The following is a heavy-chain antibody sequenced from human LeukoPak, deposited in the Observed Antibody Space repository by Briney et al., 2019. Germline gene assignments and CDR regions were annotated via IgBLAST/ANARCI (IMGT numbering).Heavy chain of an antibody. J-gene: IGHJ4*02. Sequence: PGGSLRLSCAASGFTFRNYWMTWVRQAPGKGLEWVGRIKSKTDGGTTDYAAPVKGRFTISRDDSKNTLYLQMNSLKTEDTAVYYCTSSLAAAGMFPLDYWGQGTLVTVSS. D-gene: IGHD6-13*01. CDR3: TSSLAAAGMFPLDY. CDR1: GFTFRNYW. CDR2: IKSKTDGGTT. V-gene: IGHV3-15*01.